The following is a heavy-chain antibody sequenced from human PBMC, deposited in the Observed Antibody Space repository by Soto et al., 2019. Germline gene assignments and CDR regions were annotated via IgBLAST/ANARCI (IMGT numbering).Heavy chain of an antibody. Sequence: SVKVSCKASGGTFSSYAISWVRQAPGQGLEWMGGIIPIFGTANYAQKFQGRVTITADESTSTAYMELSSLRSEDTAVYYCAVKWRGDCSGGSCLNAFDIWGQGTMVTVSS. V-gene: IGHV1-69*13. CDR3: AVKWRGDCSGGSCLNAFDI. CDR2: IIPIFGTA. CDR1: GGTFSSYA. J-gene: IGHJ3*02. D-gene: IGHD2-15*01.